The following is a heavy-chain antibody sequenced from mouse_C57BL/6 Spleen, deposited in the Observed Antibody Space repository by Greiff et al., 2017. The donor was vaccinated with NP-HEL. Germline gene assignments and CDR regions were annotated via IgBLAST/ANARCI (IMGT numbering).Heavy chain of an antibody. Sequence: QVHVKQPGTELVKPGASVKLSCKASGYTFTSYWMHWVKQRPGQGLEWIGNINPSNGGTNYNEKFKSKATLTVDKSSSTAYMQLSSLTSEDSAVYYCARLRPYYAMDYWGQGTSVTVSS. CDR2: INPSNGGT. CDR1: GYTFTSYW. J-gene: IGHJ4*01. V-gene: IGHV1-53*01. CDR3: ARLRPYYAMDY.